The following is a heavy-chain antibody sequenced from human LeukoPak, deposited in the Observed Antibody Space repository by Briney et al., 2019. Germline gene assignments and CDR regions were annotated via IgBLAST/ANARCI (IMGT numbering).Heavy chain of an antibody. Sequence: SETLSLTCTVSGGSISSSSYYWGWIRQPPGKGLEWIGSIYYSGSTYYNPSLKSRVTISVDTSKNQFSLKLSSVTAADTAVYYCARLSPSRPVIHAFDIWGQGTMVTVSS. CDR2: IYYSGST. V-gene: IGHV4-39*01. CDR1: GGSISSSSYY. J-gene: IGHJ3*02. D-gene: IGHD2/OR15-2a*01. CDR3: ARLSPSRPVIHAFDI.